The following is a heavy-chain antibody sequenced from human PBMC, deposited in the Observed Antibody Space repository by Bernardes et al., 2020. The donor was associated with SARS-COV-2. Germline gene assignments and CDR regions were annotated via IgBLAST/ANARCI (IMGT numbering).Heavy chain of an antibody. V-gene: IGHV4-39*01. Sequence: LSLTCTVSGGSISSSSYYWGWIRQPPGKGLEWIGTIYYSGSTYYNPSLKSRVTISVDTSKNQFSLKLSSVTAADTAVYYCATEKVELRSDYYGMDVWGQGTTVTVSS. J-gene: IGHJ6*02. CDR1: GGSISSSSYY. CDR2: IYYSGST. CDR3: ATEKVELRSDYYGMDV. D-gene: IGHD1-7*01.